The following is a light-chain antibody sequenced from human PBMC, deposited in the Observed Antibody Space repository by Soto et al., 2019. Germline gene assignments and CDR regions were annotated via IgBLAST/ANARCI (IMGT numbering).Light chain of an antibody. V-gene: IGLV2-14*01. CDR2: EVT. J-gene: IGLJ1*01. Sequence: QSVLAQPASVSGSPGQSITISCTGTSSDVGADNLVSWYQHIPDKAPKLIISEVTNRPSGVSDRFSGSKSGNTASLTISGIQAEDEVDYHSASVTTTNVIFGSGNRSP. CDR1: SSDVGADNL. CDR3: ASVTTTNVI.